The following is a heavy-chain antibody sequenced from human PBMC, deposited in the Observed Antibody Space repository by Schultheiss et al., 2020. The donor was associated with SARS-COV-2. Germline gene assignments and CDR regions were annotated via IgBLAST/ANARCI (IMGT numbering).Heavy chain of an antibody. D-gene: IGHD3-22*01. CDR1: GFTFSSYA. CDR3: ASSGYDSSGYYPTWYFDL. V-gene: IGHV3-23*01. CDR2: ISGSGGST. Sequence: GGSLRLSCAASGFTFSSYAMSWVRQAPGKGLERVSTISGSGGSTYYTDSVKGRFTISRDNAKNTLYLQMNSLRAEDTAVYYCASSGYDSSGYYPTWYFDLWGRGTLVTVSS. J-gene: IGHJ2*01.